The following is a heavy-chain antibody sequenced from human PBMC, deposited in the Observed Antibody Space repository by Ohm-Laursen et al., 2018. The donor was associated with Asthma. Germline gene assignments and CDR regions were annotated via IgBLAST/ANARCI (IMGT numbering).Heavy chain of an antibody. CDR3: ARDEGAVTGTIDY. CDR2: ISSSSSYI. J-gene: IGHJ4*02. Sequence: GSLRLSCAASGFTFSSYAMSWVRQAPGRGLQWVSSISSSSSYIYYADSVRGRFTISRDKAKNSLYLQMNSLRAEDTAMYYCARDEGAVTGTIDYWGQGTLVTVSS. D-gene: IGHD6-19*01. CDR1: GFTFSSYA. V-gene: IGHV3-21*01.